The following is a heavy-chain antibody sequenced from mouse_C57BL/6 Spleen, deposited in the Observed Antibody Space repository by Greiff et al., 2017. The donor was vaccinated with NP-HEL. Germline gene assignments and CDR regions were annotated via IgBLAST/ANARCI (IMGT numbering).Heavy chain of an antibody. V-gene: IGHV1-22*01. J-gene: IGHJ2*01. CDR2: INPNNGGT. D-gene: IGHD2-2*01. CDR1: GYTFTDYN. CDR3: ARFEWLPNPSFDY. Sequence: EVQLQESGPELVKPGASVKMSCKASGYTFTDYNMHWVKQSHGKSLEWIGYINPNNGGTSYNQKFKGKATLTVNKSSSTAYMELRSLTSEDSAVYYCARFEWLPNPSFDYWGQGTTLTVSS.